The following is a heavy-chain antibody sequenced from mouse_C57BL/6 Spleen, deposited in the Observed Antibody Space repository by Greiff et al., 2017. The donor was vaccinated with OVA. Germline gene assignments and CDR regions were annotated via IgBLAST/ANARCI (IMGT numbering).Heavy chain of an antibody. Sequence: QVQLQQSGAELVRPGTSVKVSCKASGYAFTNYLIEWVKQRPGQGLEWIGVINPGSGGTNYNEKFKGKATLTADKSSSTAYMQLSSLTSEDAAVYFCARRNSNYVDAMDYWGQGTSVTVSS. D-gene: IGHD2-5*01. CDR2: INPGSGGT. J-gene: IGHJ4*01. CDR3: ARRNSNYVDAMDY. V-gene: IGHV1-54*01. CDR1: GYAFTNYL.